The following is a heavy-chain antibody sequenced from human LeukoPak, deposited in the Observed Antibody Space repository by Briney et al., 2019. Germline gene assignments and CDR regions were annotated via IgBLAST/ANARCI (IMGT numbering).Heavy chain of an antibody. J-gene: IGHJ4*02. V-gene: IGHV3-23*01. CDR1: GFTFSNYA. CDR2: MSDTT. D-gene: IGHD2/OR15-2a*01. Sequence: GGSLRLSCAASGFTFSNYAMNWVRQAPGKGLEWVSTMSDTTYYADSVKGRFAISRDNSKNMLYLHMNSLSAEDTAVYYCAKGRGSFPLYFDYWGQGSLVTVSA. CDR3: AKGRGSFPLYFDY.